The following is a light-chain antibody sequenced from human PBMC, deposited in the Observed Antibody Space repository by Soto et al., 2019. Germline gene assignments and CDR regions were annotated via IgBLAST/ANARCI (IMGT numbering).Light chain of an antibody. V-gene: IGLV2-23*02. CDR3: CSYAGSTSWV. Sequence: QSALTQPASVSGSPGQSITISCTGTSSDVGYYNLVSWYQQHPGKAPKVLMFEVTNRPSGVSSRFSGSKSGNTASLTISGLKAEDEADYYCCSYAGSTSWVFGGGTKLTV. CDR1: SSDVGYYNL. J-gene: IGLJ3*02. CDR2: EVT.